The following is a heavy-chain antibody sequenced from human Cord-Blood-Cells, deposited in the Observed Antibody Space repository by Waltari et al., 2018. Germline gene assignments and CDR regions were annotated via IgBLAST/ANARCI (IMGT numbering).Heavy chain of an antibody. Sequence: QVQLQQWGAGLLKPSETLSLTCAVYGGSFSGYYWSWIRQPPGKGREWIGESNHSGSTNYNPSLKSRVTISVDTSKNQFSLKLSSVTAADTAVYYCARGWGGTGNFDYWGQGTLVTVSS. CDR2: SNHSGST. CDR1: GGSFSGYY. V-gene: IGHV4-34*01. J-gene: IGHJ4*02. CDR3: ARGWGGTGNFDY. D-gene: IGHD2-15*01.